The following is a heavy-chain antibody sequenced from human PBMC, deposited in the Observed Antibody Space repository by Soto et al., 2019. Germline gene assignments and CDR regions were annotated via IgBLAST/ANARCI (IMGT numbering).Heavy chain of an antibody. J-gene: IGHJ4*02. CDR2: IYHSGST. Sequence: SETLSLTCAVSGGSISSGGYSWSWIRQPPGKGLEWIGYIYHSGSTYYNPSLKSRVTISVDRSKNRFSLKLSSVTAADTAVYYCDRDGYGDFIFDYWGQGTLVTVSS. CDR1: GGSISSGGYS. V-gene: IGHV4-30-2*01. CDR3: DRDGYGDFIFDY. D-gene: IGHD4-17*01.